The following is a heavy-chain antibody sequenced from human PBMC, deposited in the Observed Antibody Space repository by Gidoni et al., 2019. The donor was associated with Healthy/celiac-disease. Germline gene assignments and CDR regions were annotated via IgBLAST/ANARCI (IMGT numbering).Heavy chain of an antibody. CDR3: AREGCSSTSCYSFDI. CDR2: ISSRSSTI. Sequence: EVQLVESGGGLVQPGGSLRLSCASSAFTFSSYSMNWVRQAPGKGLEWVSYISSRSSTIYYADVVKGRFTISRDNAKNSLYLQRNSLRAEDTAVYYCAREGCSSTSCYSFDIWGQGTMVTVSS. V-gene: IGHV3-48*01. D-gene: IGHD2-2*01. CDR1: AFTFSSYS. J-gene: IGHJ3*02.